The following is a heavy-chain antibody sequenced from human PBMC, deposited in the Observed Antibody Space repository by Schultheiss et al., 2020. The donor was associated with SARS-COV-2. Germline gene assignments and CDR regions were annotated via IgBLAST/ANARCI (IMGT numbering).Heavy chain of an antibody. CDR2: IRSKAYGGTT. J-gene: IGHJ6*02. V-gene: IGHV3-49*04. D-gene: IGHD3-10*01. CDR3: TRDEPMVQGAVHYYYYYGMDV. CDR1: GFTFGDYA. Sequence: GGSLRLSCTASGFTFGDYAMSWVRQAPGKGLEWVGFIRSKAYGGTTEYAASVKGRFTISRDDSKSIAYLQMNSLKTEDTAVYYCTRDEPMVQGAVHYYYYYGMDVWGQGTTVTVSS.